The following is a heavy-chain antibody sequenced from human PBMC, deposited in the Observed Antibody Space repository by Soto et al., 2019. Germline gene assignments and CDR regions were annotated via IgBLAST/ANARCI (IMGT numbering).Heavy chain of an antibody. V-gene: IGHV3-48*02. CDR3: ASEFTYRSGWYGGY. Sequence: GGSLRLSCAASGFTFSSYSMNWVRQAPGKGLEWVSYISSSSSTIYYADSVKGRFTISRDNAKNSLYLQMNSLRDEDTAVYSCASEFTYRSGWYGGYWGQGTLVTVSS. CDR1: GFTFSSYS. CDR2: ISSSSSTI. D-gene: IGHD6-19*01. J-gene: IGHJ4*02.